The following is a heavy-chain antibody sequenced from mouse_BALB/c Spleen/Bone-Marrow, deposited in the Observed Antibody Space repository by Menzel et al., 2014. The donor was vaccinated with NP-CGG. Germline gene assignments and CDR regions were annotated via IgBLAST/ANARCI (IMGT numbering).Heavy chain of an antibody. V-gene: IGHV1S81*02. J-gene: IGHJ3*01. Sequence: QVQLKQSGAELVKPGASVKLSCRASGYTFTNYYMNWVKQRPGQGLEWIGEINPSNGGPNFNEKFKSKATLTVDKSSSTAYMQLSSLTSEDSAVYYCTRARPGGFAYWGQGTLVTVSA. CDR2: INPSNGGP. CDR3: TRARPGGFAY. CDR1: GYTFTNYY. D-gene: IGHD4-1*01.